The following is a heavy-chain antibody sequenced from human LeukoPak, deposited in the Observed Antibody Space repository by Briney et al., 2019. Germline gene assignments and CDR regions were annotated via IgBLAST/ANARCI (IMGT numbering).Heavy chain of an antibody. CDR1: GYTFTSYD. J-gene: IGHJ5*02. CDR2: MNPNSGNT. CDR3: AKDPFDQMLPENWFDP. D-gene: IGHD2-2*01. V-gene: IGHV1-8*01. Sequence: ASVKVSCKASGYTFTSYDINWVRQATGQGLEWMGWMNPNSGNTGYARSFQGRVTMTRDTSISTAYMELSRLRFDDTAVYYCAKDPFDQMLPENWFDPWGQGTLVTVSS.